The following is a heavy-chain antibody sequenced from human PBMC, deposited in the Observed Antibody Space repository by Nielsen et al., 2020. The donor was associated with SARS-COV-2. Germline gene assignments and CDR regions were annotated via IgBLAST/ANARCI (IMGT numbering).Heavy chain of an antibody. CDR1: GFTFSNNA. CDR2: ISGSGGST. CDR3: ARDNDFWSGYYLDY. V-gene: IGHV3-23*01. J-gene: IGHJ4*02. D-gene: IGHD3-3*01. Sequence: GESLKISCAASGFTFSNNAMSWVRQAPGKGLEWVSAISGSGGSTYYADSVKGRFTISRDNSKNTLYLQMNSLRAEDTAVYYCARDNDFWSGYYLDYWGQGTLVTVSS.